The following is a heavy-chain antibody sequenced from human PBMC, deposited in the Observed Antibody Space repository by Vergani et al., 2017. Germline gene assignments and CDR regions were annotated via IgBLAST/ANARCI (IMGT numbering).Heavy chain of an antibody. CDR1: GGSISSCY. J-gene: IGHJ4*02. CDR2: IYYSGST. D-gene: IGHD3-10*01. Sequence: QVQLQESGPGLVKPSETLSLTCTVSGGSISSCYCSWIRQPPGKGLAWGGYIYYSGSTNYNPSLKSLVTISVDTSKNQFSLKLSSVAAAATAVYYGARVGVDNRNRAFDYWGQGTLVTVSS. V-gene: IGHV4-59*01. CDR3: ARVGVDNRNRAFDY.